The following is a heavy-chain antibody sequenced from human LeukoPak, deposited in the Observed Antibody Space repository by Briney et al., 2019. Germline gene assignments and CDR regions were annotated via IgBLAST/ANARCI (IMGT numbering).Heavy chain of an antibody. Sequence: KISCKGSGYSFTSYWIGWVRQMPGKGLEWMGIIYPGDSDTRYSPSFQGQVTISAGKSISTAYLQWSSLKASDTAMYYCARITAGEMATIGEYAFDIWGQGTMVAVSS. D-gene: IGHD5-24*01. CDR1: GYSFTSYW. J-gene: IGHJ3*02. CDR2: IYPGDSDT. V-gene: IGHV5-51*01. CDR3: ARITAGEMATIGEYAFDI.